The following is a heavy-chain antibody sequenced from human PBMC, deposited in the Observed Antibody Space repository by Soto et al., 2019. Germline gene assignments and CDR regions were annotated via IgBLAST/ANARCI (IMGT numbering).Heavy chain of an antibody. V-gene: IGHV3-15*01. J-gene: IGHJ4*02. Sequence: EVQLVESGGGLVQPGGSLRLSCAASGFTFSNAWMNWVRQAPGKGLEWIGRIKKRADGGTADHATPVKGRFTISRDDSKNTLYLQMHSLRVEDTAVYYCAKWNGYGDVWGQGTLVTVSS. CDR3: AKWNGYGDV. CDR1: GFTFSNAW. D-gene: IGHD4-17*01. CDR2: IKKRADGGTA.